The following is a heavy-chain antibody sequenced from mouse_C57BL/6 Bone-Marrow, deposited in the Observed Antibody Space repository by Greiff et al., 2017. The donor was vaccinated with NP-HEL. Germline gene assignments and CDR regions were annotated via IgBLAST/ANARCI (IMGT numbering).Heavy chain of an antibody. J-gene: IGHJ2*01. V-gene: IGHV1-82*01. Sequence: VQLQQSGPELVKPGASVKISCKASGYTFSSSWMNWVKQRPGKGLEWIGRIYPGDGDTNYNGKFKGKATLTADKSSSTAYMQLSSLTSEDSAVYFCARGVTTSLDYWGQGTTLTVSS. CDR1: GYTFSSSW. CDR2: IYPGDGDT. CDR3: ARGVTTSLDY. D-gene: IGHD2-2*01.